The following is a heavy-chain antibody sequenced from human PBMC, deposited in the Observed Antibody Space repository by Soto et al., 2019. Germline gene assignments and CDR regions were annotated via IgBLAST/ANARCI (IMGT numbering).Heavy chain of an antibody. CDR2: VHSSGGT. Sequence: ASETLSLTCTVSHGSITSGDYFWAWIRQPPGEGLEFIGSVHSSGGTYYSPSLKSRASISIDKSKNQFSLKLTSVNAGDTAVYFCASVVVGATRQTGSDHWGQGTLVTVSS. CDR3: ASVVVGATRQTGSDH. V-gene: IGHV4-39*01. J-gene: IGHJ4*02. CDR1: HGSITSGDYF. D-gene: IGHD2-15*01.